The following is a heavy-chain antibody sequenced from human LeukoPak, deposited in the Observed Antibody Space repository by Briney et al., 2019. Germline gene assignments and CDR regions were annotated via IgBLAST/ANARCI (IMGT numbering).Heavy chain of an antibody. Sequence: GGSLRLSCAASGVTSSSHWMSWVRQAPGKGLEWVANIKPDGSEENYVDSVKGRFTISRDNAKNSLYLQMSSLRAEDTAVYYCVTGGHYSGSWGQGSLVIVSS. D-gene: IGHD3-3*01. J-gene: IGHJ5*02. V-gene: IGHV3-7*01. CDR3: VTGGHYSGS. CDR2: IKPDGSEE. CDR1: GVTSSSHW.